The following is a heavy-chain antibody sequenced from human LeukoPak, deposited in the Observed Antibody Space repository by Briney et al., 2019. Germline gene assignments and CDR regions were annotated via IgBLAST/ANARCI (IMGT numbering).Heavy chain of an antibody. Sequence: GASVKVSCKASGYTFTSYYMHRVRQAPGQGLEWMGIINPSGGSTSYAQKFQGRVTMTRDTSTSTVYKELSSLRSADTAVYYCAGATVTTAYFDYWGQGTLVTVSS. D-gene: IGHD4-17*01. V-gene: IGHV1-46*01. J-gene: IGHJ4*02. CDR2: INPSGGST. CDR1: GYTFTSYY. CDR3: AGATVTTAYFDY.